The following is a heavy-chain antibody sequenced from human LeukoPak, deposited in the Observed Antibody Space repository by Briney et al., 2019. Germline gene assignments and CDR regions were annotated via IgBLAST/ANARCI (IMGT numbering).Heavy chain of an antibody. CDR3: ARLEGDDYDDNVRFPRFDH. D-gene: IGHD4-17*01. V-gene: IGHV3-33*03. CDR1: GFTFSSYG. CDR2: IWYDGSKK. Sequence: GGSLRLSCAASGFTFSSYGMHWVRQAPGKGLEWVAVIWYDGSKKYYADSVKGRFTISRDNSKHTVFLQMNSLRAEDTAVYYCARLEGDDYDDNVRFPRFDHWGQGTLVTVSS. J-gene: IGHJ4*02.